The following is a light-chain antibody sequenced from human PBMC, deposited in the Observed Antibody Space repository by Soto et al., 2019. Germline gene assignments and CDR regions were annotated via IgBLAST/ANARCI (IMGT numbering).Light chain of an antibody. J-gene: IGLJ1*01. V-gene: IGLV2-14*03. CDR1: SSDVGGYNF. CDR3: SSYTTSSTLV. Sequence: LTQPSSVFGSPGQSITISCTGTSSDVGGYNFVSWYQQHPGKAPKLMIYEVSSRPSGVSNRFSGSKSGNTASLTISGLQPEDEADYYCSSYTTSSTLVFGTGTKVTVL. CDR2: EVS.